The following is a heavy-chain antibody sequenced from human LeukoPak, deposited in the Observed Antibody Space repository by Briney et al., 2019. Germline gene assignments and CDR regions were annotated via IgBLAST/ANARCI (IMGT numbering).Heavy chain of an antibody. Sequence: PGGSLRLSYAASGFTFSSYGMHWVRQAPGKGLEWVAFIRYDGSNKYYADSVKGRFTISRDNSKNTLYLQMNSLRAEDTAVYYCAKVRDTAMAMDYWGPGTLVTVSS. D-gene: IGHD5-18*01. V-gene: IGHV3-30*02. CDR3: AKVRDTAMAMDY. CDR1: GFTFSSYG. CDR2: IRYDGSNK. J-gene: IGHJ4*02.